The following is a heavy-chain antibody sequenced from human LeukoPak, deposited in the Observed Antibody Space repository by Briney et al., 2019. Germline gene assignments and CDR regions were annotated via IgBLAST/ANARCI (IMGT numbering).Heavy chain of an antibody. D-gene: IGHD3-16*01. V-gene: IGHV3-48*04. Sequence: QPGGSLRLSCAASGFTFSSYGMHWVRQAPGKGLEWVSYISSSGNTIYYADSVKGRFTISRDNAKNSLYLQMNSLRAEDTAVYYCARVSWGSVDYWGQGTLVTVSS. CDR3: ARVSWGSVDY. CDR2: ISSSGNTI. CDR1: GFTFSSYG. J-gene: IGHJ4*02.